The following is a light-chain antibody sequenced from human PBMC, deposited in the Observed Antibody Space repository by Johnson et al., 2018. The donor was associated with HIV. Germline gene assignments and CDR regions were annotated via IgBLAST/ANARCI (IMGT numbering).Light chain of an antibody. Sequence: QSVLKQPPSVSSAPGQKVTISCSGSSSNIANNYVSWYQQLPGTAPKLLIYDNNKRPSGIPDRFSGSKSGTSATMGITGLQTGDEADYYCGTWDSSLSSYVFGTGTKVTVL. J-gene: IGLJ1*01. CDR1: SSNIANNY. CDR2: DNN. V-gene: IGLV1-51*01. CDR3: GTWDSSLSSYV.